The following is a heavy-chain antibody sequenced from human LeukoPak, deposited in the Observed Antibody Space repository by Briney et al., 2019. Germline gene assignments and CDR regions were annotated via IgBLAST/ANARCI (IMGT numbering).Heavy chain of an antibody. J-gene: IGHJ6*04. V-gene: IGHV3-48*04. CDR3: AELGITMIGGV. CDR1: GFTFSAYS. CDR2: ISSSGSTI. D-gene: IGHD3-10*02. Sequence: GGSLRLSCAASGFTFSAYSINWVRQAPGKGLEWVSYISSSGSTIYYADSVKGRFTISRDNAKNSLYLQMNSLRAEDTAVYYCAELGITMIGGVWGKGTTVTISS.